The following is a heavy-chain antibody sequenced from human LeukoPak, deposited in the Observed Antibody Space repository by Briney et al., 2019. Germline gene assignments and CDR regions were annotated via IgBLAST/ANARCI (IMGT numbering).Heavy chain of an antibody. CDR3: ARDLGGNALDI. Sequence: ASVKVSCKASGYTFTANYMHWVRQAPGQGLEYKGWINSNSGGTNYAQKSHGRVTMTRHTSISTVYMELSRLTSDDTAVYYCARDLGGNALDIWGQGTVVTVSS. CDR1: GYTFTANY. CDR2: INSNSGGT. V-gene: IGHV1-2*02. J-gene: IGHJ3*02. D-gene: IGHD3-16*01.